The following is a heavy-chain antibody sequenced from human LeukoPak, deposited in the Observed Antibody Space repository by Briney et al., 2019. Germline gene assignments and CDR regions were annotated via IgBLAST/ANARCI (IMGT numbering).Heavy chain of an antibody. J-gene: IGHJ4*02. CDR2: INPNSGGT. D-gene: IGHD3-22*01. V-gene: IGHV1-2*06. Sequence: ASVKVSCKASGYTFTCYYMHWVRQAPGQGLEWMGRINPNSGGTNYAQKFQGRVTMTRDTSIGTAYMELSRLRSDDTAVYYCARSDSSGYYLGYWGQGTLVTVSS. CDR1: GYTFTCYY. CDR3: ARSDSSGYYLGY.